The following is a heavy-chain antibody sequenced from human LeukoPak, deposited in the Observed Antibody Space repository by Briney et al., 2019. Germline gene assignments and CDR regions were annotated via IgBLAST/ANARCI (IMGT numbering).Heavy chain of an antibody. CDR2: ISYDGSNK. Sequence: PGRSLRLSCAASGFTFSSYAMHWVRQAPGKGLEWVAVISYDGSNKYYADSVKGRFTISRDDAEKSVHLQMNNLRVEDTAVYFCARFSEVYYYVDVWGTGTTVTVSS. CDR1: GFTFSSYA. J-gene: IGHJ6*03. V-gene: IGHV3-30*04. CDR3: ARFSEVYYYVDV. D-gene: IGHD2/OR15-2a*01.